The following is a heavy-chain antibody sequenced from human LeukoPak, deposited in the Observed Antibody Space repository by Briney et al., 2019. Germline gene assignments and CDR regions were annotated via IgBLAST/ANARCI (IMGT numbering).Heavy chain of an antibody. V-gene: IGHV3-30-3*01. CDR3: ARAELQLPFDY. CDR1: GFTFSSYA. J-gene: IGHJ4*02. Sequence: PGGSLRLSCAASGFTFSSYAMHWVRQAPGKGLEWVAVISYDGTNKYYADSVKGRFTISRDNSKNTLYLQTNSLRAEDTAVYYCARAELQLPFDYWGQGTLVTVSS. CDR2: ISYDGTNK. D-gene: IGHD5-18*01.